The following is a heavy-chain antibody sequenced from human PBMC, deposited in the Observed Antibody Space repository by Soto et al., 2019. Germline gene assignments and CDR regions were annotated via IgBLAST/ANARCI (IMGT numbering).Heavy chain of an antibody. J-gene: IGHJ4*02. CDR3: ARGEPKAIGYFDY. CDR2: INHSGST. CDR1: GGSFSGYY. Sequence: PSETLSLTCAVYGGSFSGYYWGWIRQPPGKGLEWIGEINHSGSTNYNPSLKSRVTISVDTSKNQFSLKLSSVTAADTAVYYCARGEPKAIGYFDYWGQGTLVTVSS. D-gene: IGHD3-22*01. V-gene: IGHV4-34*01.